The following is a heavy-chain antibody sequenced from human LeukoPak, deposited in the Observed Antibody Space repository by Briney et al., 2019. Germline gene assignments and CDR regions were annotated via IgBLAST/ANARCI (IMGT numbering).Heavy chain of an antibody. CDR3: ARMHYYDSGGSNWFDP. J-gene: IGHJ5*02. CDR2: MNPNSGDT. V-gene: IGHV1-8*01. Sequence: SVKVSCKTSGYTFTNYDINWVRQATGQGLEWMGWMNPNSGDTGYAHKFQGRVTMTANTSINTAYMELSSLRSEDTAVYYCARMHYYDSGGSNWFDPWGQGTLVTVSS. D-gene: IGHD3-10*01. CDR1: GYTFTNYD.